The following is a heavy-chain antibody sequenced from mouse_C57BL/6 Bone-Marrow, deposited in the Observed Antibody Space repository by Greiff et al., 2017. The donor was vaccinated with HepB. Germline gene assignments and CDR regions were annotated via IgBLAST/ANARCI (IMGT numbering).Heavy chain of an antibody. V-gene: IGHV14-4*01. CDR1: GFNIKDDY. CDR3: TTWDYGSSTYYAMDY. CDR2: IDPGNGDT. Sequence: VQLQQSGAELVRPGASVKMSCTASGFNIKDDYMHWVKQRPEQGLEWIGWIDPGNGDTDYASKFQGKATMTADTSSNTAYLQLSSLTSEDTAVYDCTTWDYGSSTYYAMDYWGQGTSVTVSS. J-gene: IGHJ4*01. D-gene: IGHD1-1*01.